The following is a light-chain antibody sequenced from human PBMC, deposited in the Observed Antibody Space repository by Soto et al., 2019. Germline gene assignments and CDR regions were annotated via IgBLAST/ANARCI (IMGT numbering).Light chain of an antibody. CDR3: RQLNSNLSIT. CDR2: AAS. V-gene: IGKV1-9*01. CDR1: QGISSY. J-gene: IGKJ5*01. Sequence: IQMTQSPSSRSASVGDRVTITCRASQGISSYLAWYQQKPGNAPKLLIYAASTLQSGVPSRFSGGRAGTAYTPTIISLQPADFSTYYCRQLNSNLSITLGQGTRLEIK.